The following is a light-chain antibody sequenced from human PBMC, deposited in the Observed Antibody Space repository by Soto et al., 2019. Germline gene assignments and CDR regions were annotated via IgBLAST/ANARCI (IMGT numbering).Light chain of an antibody. V-gene: IGKV4-1*01. CDR1: QSVLHSPDNKNY. J-gene: IGKJ2*03. Sequence: DIVLTQSPDSLAVSLGERATLNCKSSQSVLHSPDNKNYLAWYQQKPGQPPKLLISWASTRESGVPERFSGSGSGTDFTLTISSLQAEDVAVYSCQQYYSIPYSFGQGTKLEIK. CDR3: QQYYSIPYS. CDR2: WAS.